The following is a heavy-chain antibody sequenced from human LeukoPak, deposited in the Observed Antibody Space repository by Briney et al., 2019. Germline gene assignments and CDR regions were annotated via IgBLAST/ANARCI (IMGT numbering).Heavy chain of an antibody. J-gene: IGHJ6*03. V-gene: IGHV1-8*01. CDR3: VRGRNGGYGYYYYYMDV. D-gene: IGHD4-23*01. CDR2: MNTNSGNT. CDR1: GYTFTSYD. Sequence: ASVKVSCKPSGYTFTSYDINWVRQATGQGLEWMGWMNTNSGNTGYAQKFQGRVTMTRNTSISTAYMELSSLRSEDTGVYCCVRGRNGGYGYYYYYMDVWGKGTTVTVSS.